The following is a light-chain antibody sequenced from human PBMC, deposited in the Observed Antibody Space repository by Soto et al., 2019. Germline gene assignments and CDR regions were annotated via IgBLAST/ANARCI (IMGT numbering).Light chain of an antibody. CDR3: QQGTDRPPGT. V-gene: IGKV3-15*01. J-gene: IGKJ1*01. CDR1: QSVSSN. CDR2: GAS. Sequence: IEMTQSPATLSVSPGARATLSCGASQSVSSNLLWYQQKPGQAPTLLIYGASTRVTGIPARFSGSGSGTDYTLTISSLQPEDFANYYGQQGTDRPPGTFGQGTKVDI.